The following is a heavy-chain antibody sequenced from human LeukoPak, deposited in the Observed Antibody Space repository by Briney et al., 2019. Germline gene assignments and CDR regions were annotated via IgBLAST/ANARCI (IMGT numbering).Heavy chain of an antibody. D-gene: IGHD4-17*01. CDR2: INSDGSST. V-gene: IGHV3-74*01. CDR1: GFTFSSYW. J-gene: IGHJ4*02. Sequence: GGSLRLSCAASGFTFSSYWMHWARQAPGKGLVWVSRINSDGSSTSYADSVKGRFTISRDNSKNTLYLQMNSLRAEDTAVYYCARGFDYGDYASMFDYWGQGTLVTVSS. CDR3: ARGFDYGDYASMFDY.